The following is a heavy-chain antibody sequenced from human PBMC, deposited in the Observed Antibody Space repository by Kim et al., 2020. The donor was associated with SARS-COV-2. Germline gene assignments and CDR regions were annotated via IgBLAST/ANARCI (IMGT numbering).Heavy chain of an antibody. CDR3: ARDRGGGVPDY. V-gene: IGHV1-3*01. Sequence: ASVKVSCKASGYTFTSYAMHWVRQPPGHRLEWMGWINAGTGNTKYSQKFQGRVTITRDTSASTAYMELSSLRSEDTPVYYCARDRGGGVPDYWGQGTLVTVSS. D-gene: IGHD2-21*01. CDR2: INAGTGNT. CDR1: GYTFTSYA. J-gene: IGHJ4*02.